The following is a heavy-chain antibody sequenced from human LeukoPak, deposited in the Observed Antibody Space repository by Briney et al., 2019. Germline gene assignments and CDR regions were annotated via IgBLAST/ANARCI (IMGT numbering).Heavy chain of an antibody. Sequence: ASVKVSCKTSGYTFSTYGITWVRQAPGQGFQWMGWISAHSGNTKYAENFQGRISLTTDTSATTTYMELRSLTSDDTAVYYCARDLSSGGWTLEFDYWGQGSLVTVAS. D-gene: IGHD1-1*01. J-gene: IGHJ4*02. CDR1: GYTFSTYG. CDR2: ISAHSGNT. CDR3: ARDLSSGGWTLEFDY. V-gene: IGHV1-18*01.